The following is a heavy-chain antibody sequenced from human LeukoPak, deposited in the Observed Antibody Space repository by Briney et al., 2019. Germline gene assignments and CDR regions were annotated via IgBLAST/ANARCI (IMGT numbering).Heavy chain of an antibody. J-gene: IGHJ5*02. CDR1: GFTFSSYA. V-gene: IGHV3-23*01. Sequence: GGSLRLSCAASGFTFSSYAMSWVRQAPGKGLEWVSAISGSGGSTYYADSVKGRFTISRDNSKNTLYLQMNSLRAEDTAVYYCARAYSSSWYNLGNWFDPWGQGTLVTVSS. CDR2: ISGSGGST. CDR3: ARAYSSSWYNLGNWFDP. D-gene: IGHD6-13*01.